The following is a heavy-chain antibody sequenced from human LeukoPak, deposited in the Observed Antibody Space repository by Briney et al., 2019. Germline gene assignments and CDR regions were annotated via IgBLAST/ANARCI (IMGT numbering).Heavy chain of an antibody. Sequence: SETLSLTCAVYGGSFSGYYWSWIRQPPGKGLEWIGEINHSGSTNYNPSLKSPVTISVDTSKNQFSLKLSSVTAADTAVYYCARTPYSSSSGSYFDYWGQGTLVTVSS. CDR1: GGSFSGYY. J-gene: IGHJ4*02. CDR2: INHSGST. CDR3: ARTPYSSSSGSYFDY. V-gene: IGHV4-34*01. D-gene: IGHD6-6*01.